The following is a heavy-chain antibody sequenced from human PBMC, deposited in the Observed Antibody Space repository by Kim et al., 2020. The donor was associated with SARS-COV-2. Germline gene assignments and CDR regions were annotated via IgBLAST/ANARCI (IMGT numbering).Heavy chain of an antibody. Sequence: NYAQKFQGRVTITADESTSTAYMELSSLRSEDTAVYYCASYDSSGYPADYWGQGTLVTVSS. D-gene: IGHD3-22*01. V-gene: IGHV1-69*01. CDR3: ASYDSSGYPADY. J-gene: IGHJ4*02.